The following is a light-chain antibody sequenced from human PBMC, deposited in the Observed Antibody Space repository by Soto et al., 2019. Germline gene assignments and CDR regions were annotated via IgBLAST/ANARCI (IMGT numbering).Light chain of an antibody. CDR2: EVS. Sequence: QSALTQPPSVSGSPGQSVAISCTGTSSDVGSYNRVSWYQQPPGAAPKLMIYEVSNRPSGVPDRFSGSKSGNTASLTIFGLQAEDEADYYCNSYTGSSTYVFGTGPKVTVL. CDR3: NSYTGSSTYV. V-gene: IGLV2-18*02. CDR1: SSDVGSYNR. J-gene: IGLJ1*01.